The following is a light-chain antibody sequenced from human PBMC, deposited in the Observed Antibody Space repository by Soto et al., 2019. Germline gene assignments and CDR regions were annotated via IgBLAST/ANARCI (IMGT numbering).Light chain of an antibody. V-gene: IGKV1-5*03. CDR2: EAS. Sequence: DIQMTQSPSTLSASAGDRVTITCRASQRVSAGLAWYQQRPGKAPRLLIYEASTLQSGVPSRFSGGGSGTEFTLTISSLQPEDFATYYCQQYENYPWTFGQGTKVEIK. J-gene: IGKJ1*01. CDR3: QQYENYPWT. CDR1: QRVSAG.